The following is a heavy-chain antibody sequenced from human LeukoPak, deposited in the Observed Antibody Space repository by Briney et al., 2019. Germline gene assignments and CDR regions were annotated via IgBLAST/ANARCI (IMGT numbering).Heavy chain of an antibody. D-gene: IGHD6-13*01. CDR1: GFTSSSYA. J-gene: IGHJ4*02. V-gene: IGHV3-23*01. CDR3: AKGGRSSSWYGPDY. Sequence: HPGGSLRLSCAASGFTSSSYAMSWVRQAPGKGLEWVSTISYSGGSTYYADSVKGRFTISNDNSKNTLHLQMNNLRADDTAVYYCAKGGRSSSWYGPDYWGQGALVTVSA. CDR2: ISYSGGST.